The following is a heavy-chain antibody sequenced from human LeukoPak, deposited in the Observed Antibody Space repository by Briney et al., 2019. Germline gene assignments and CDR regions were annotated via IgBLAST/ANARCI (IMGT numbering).Heavy chain of an antibody. CDR3: RVVPAKWDYYYMDV. Sequence: GGSLRLSCAASGFTFSSYGMHWVRQAPGKGLEWVAFIRYDGSNKYYADSVKGRFTISRDNSKNTLYLQMNSLRAEDTAVYYCRVVPAKWDYYYMDVWGKGTTVTVSS. D-gene: IGHD2-2*01. CDR2: IRYDGSNK. J-gene: IGHJ6*03. V-gene: IGHV3-30*02. CDR1: GFTFSSYG.